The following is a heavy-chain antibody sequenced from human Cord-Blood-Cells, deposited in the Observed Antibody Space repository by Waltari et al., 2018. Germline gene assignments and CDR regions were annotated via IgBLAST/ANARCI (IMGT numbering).Heavy chain of an antibody. CDR1: GYSISSGYY. CDR3: ASGSMVRGVIIDY. V-gene: IGHV4-38-2*02. CDR2: IYHSGST. D-gene: IGHD3-10*01. Sequence: QVQLQESGPGLVKPSETLSLTCTVSGYSISSGYYWGWIRQAPGKGLEWIGSIYHSGSTYYNPSLKSRVTISVDTSKNQFSLKLSSVTAADTAVYYCASGSMVRGVIIDYWGQGTLVTVSS. J-gene: IGHJ4*02.